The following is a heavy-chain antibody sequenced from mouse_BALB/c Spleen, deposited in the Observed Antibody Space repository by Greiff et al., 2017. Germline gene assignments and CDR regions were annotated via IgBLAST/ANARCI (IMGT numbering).Heavy chain of an antibody. J-gene: IGHJ3*01. CDR3: ARSAYYRYGLAY. CDR1: GYSITSDYA. Sequence: EVKLEESGPGLVKPSQSLSLTCTVTGYSITSDYAWNWIRQFPGNKLEWMGYISYSGSTSYNPSLKSRISITRDTSKNQFFLQLNSVTTEDTATYYCARSAYYRYGLAYWGQGTLVTVSA. CDR2: ISYSGST. D-gene: IGHD2-14*01. V-gene: IGHV3-2*02.